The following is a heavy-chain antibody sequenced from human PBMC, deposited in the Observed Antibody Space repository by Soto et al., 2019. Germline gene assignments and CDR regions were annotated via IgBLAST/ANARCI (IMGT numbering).Heavy chain of an antibody. J-gene: IGHJ4*02. CDR2: ISGSGGST. Sequence: GGSLRLSCAASGFTFSSYAMSWVRQAPGKGLEWVSAISGSGGSTYYADSVKGRFTSSRDNSKNTLYLQMNSLRAEDTAVYYCAKAYYYGSGSYYKGHFDYWGQGTLVTVSS. V-gene: IGHV3-23*01. D-gene: IGHD3-10*01. CDR3: AKAYYYGSGSYYKGHFDY. CDR1: GFTFSSYA.